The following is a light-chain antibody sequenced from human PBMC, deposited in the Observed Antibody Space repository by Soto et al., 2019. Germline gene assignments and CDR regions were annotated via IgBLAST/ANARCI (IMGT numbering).Light chain of an antibody. CDR2: DTS. J-gene: IGLJ3*02. CDR1: TGAVTSSHY. CDR3: LLSYSGTSWV. V-gene: IGLV7-46*01. Sequence: QAVVTQEPSLTVSPGGTVTLTCGSTTGAVTSSHYPYWFQQKPGQAPRTLIYDTSNKHSWTPARFSGSLLGGKAALTLAGAQTDDEADYYCLLSYSGTSWVFGGGTKPTVL.